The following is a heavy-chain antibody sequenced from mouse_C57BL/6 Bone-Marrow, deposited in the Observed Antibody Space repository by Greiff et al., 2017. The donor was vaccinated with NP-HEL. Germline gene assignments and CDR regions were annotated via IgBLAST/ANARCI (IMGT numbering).Heavy chain of an antibody. V-gene: IGHV1-50*01. J-gene: IGHJ1*03. D-gene: IGHD1-2*01. CDR3: ARLLRPSRYFDG. CDR1: GYTFTSYW. Sequence: QVQLQQPGAELVKPGASVKLSCKASGYTFTSYWMQWVKQRPGQGLEWIGEIDPSDSYTNYNQKFKGKATLTVDTSSSTAYMQLSSLTYEDSAVYYCARLLRPSRYFDGWGTGTTVTVSS. CDR2: IDPSDSYT.